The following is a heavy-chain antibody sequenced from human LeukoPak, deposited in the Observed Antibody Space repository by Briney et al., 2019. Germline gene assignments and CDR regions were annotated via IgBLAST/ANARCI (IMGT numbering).Heavy chain of an antibody. CDR3: ARGADAANSGLFDY. CDR1: GGSISPYS. Sequence: ASQTLSLTYTVPGGSISPYSWSWLRHPPGKGLEWLGYKYYAGNTNYNPSLKRRVTLSLDTSKNQFSLKLRSVTAADTAMYYCARGADAANSGLFDYWGQGTLVTVSS. D-gene: IGHD7-27*01. J-gene: IGHJ4*02. CDR2: KYYAGNT. V-gene: IGHV4-59*01.